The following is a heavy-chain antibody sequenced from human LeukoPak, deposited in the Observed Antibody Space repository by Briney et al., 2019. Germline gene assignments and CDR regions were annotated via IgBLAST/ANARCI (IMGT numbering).Heavy chain of an antibody. CDR2: IYSGGST. V-gene: IGHV3-53*01. D-gene: IGHD3-3*01. CDR1: GFTFSSYW. CDR3: ARVRYDFWSGMDV. Sequence: PGGSLRLSCAASGFTFSSYWMSWVRQAPGKGLEWVSVIYSGGSTYYADSVKGRFTISRDNSKNTLYLQMNSLRAEDTAVYYCARVRYDFWSGMDVWGKGTTVTVSS. J-gene: IGHJ6*04.